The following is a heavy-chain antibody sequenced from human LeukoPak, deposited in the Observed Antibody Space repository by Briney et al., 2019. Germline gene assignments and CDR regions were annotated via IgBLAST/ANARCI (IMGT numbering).Heavy chain of an antibody. Sequence: SETLSLTCNVSGGSVSSGSYYWSWIRQPPGKGLEWIGYIYYSGSTNYNPSLKSRVTISVDTSKNQSSLKLSSVTAADTAVYYCARGGSSSELGYWGQGTLVTVSS. J-gene: IGHJ4*02. CDR1: GGSVSSGSYY. D-gene: IGHD6-6*01. V-gene: IGHV4-61*01. CDR2: IYYSGST. CDR3: ARGGSSSELGY.